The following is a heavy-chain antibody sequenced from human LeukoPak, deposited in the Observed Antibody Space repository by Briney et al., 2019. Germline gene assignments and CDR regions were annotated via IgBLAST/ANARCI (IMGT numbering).Heavy chain of an antibody. CDR2: IYYSGST. D-gene: IGHD4-11*01. CDR1: GGSISSHY. Sequence: SETLSLTCTVSGGSISSHYWSRIRQPPGKGLEWIGYIYYSGSTNYNPSLKSRVTISVDTSKNQFSLKLSSVAAADTAVYYCASLTTVTLGWFDPWGQGTLVTVSS. V-gene: IGHV4-59*11. J-gene: IGHJ5*02. CDR3: ASLTTVTLGWFDP.